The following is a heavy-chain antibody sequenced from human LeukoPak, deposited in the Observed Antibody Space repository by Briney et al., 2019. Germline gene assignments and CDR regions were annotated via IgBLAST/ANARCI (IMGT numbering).Heavy chain of an antibody. D-gene: IGHD3-16*01. J-gene: IGHJ4*02. CDR3: ARGGRRF. V-gene: IGHV3-21*06. Sequence: PGGSLRLSCAASGFTFSDYTMNWVRQAPGKGLEWVSSIGNSGAYIYYADSVKGRFTISRDNAKNSLYLQMNSLRGEDTAVYYCARGGRRFWGQGTLVTVSS. CDR2: IGNSGAYI. CDR1: GFTFSDYT.